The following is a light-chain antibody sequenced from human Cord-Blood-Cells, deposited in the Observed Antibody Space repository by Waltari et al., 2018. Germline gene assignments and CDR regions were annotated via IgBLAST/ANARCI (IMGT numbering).Light chain of an antibody. CDR2: DVS. J-gene: IGLJ2*01. CDR3: CSYAGSSTVV. Sequence: QSALTQPASVSGSPGQSITISCTRTRSDVGGYNYVSWYQQHPGKAPKLMIYDVSNRPSGVSNRFSGSKSGNTASLTISGLQAEDEADYYCCSYAGSSTVVFGGGTKLTVL. CDR1: RSDVGGYNY. V-gene: IGLV2-14*01.